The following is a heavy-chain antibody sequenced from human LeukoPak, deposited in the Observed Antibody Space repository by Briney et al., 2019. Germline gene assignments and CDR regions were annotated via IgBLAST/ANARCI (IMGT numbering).Heavy chain of an antibody. Sequence: KASETLSLTCTVSGGSISSYYWSWIRQPPGKGLEWIGYIYYSGSTNYNPSLKSRVTISVDTSKNQFSLKLSSVTAADTAVYYCARDPPLQLYCSGGSCESGDYWGQGTLVTVSS. D-gene: IGHD2-15*01. CDR1: GGSISSYY. J-gene: IGHJ4*02. CDR2: IYYSGST. V-gene: IGHV4-59*01. CDR3: ARDPPLQLYCSGGSCESGDY.